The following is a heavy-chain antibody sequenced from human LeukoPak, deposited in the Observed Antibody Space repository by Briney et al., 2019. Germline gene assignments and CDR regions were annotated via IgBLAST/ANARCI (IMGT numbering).Heavy chain of an antibody. D-gene: IGHD3-22*01. Sequence: PGGSLRLSCAASGFTFSSYGMHWVRQAPGKGLEWVAVIAYDGSNKYSADSVKGRFTISRDNAKNSLYLQMNSLRAEDTAVYYCARDRGIASSGYYSTPDAFDIWGQGTMVTVSS. V-gene: IGHV3-30*12. CDR3: ARDRGIASSGYYSTPDAFDI. CDR1: GFTFSSYG. CDR2: IAYDGSNK. J-gene: IGHJ3*02.